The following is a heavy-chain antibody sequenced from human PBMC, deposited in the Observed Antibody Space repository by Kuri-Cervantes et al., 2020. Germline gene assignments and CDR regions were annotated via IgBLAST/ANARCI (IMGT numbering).Heavy chain of an antibody. Sequence: GESLKISCAASGFTFDDYDMSWVRQAPGKGLEWVSYISSSGSTIYYADSVKGRFTISRDNAKNSLYLQMNSLRAEDTAVYYCARDTLLWFRELLYDYWGQGTLVTVSS. CDR1: GFTFDDYD. CDR3: ARDTLLWFRELLYDY. CDR2: ISSSGSTI. J-gene: IGHJ4*02. D-gene: IGHD3-10*01. V-gene: IGHV3-11*04.